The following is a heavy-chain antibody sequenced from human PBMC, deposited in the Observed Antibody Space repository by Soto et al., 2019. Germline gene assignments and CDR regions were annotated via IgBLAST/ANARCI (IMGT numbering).Heavy chain of an antibody. V-gene: IGHV4-39*01. J-gene: IGHJ4*02. CDR1: GGSISSSSYY. CDR3: AGGSSWSVY. Sequence: SETLSLTCTVSGGSISSSSYYWGWIRQPPGKGLEWIGSIYYSGSTYYNPSLKSRVTISVDTSKNQFSLKLSSVTAADTAVYYCAGGSSWSVYWGQGTLVTVSS. D-gene: IGHD6-13*01. CDR2: IYYSGST.